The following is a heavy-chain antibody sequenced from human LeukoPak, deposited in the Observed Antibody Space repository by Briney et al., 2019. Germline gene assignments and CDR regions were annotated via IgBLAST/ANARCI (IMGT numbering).Heavy chain of an antibody. V-gene: IGHV3-30-3*01. CDR3: ARDEYLWVVIQLGLFDY. J-gene: IGHJ4*02. CDR1: GFTFSRYA. CDR2: ISSDGNNK. Sequence: PGRSLRLSCAASGFTFSRYAMHWVRQAPGKGLEWVGVISSDGNNKYYADSVKGRFTISSDNSKNTLYLQMNSLRAEDTAVYYCARDEYLWVVIQLGLFDYWGQGTLVTVSS. D-gene: IGHD2-2*01.